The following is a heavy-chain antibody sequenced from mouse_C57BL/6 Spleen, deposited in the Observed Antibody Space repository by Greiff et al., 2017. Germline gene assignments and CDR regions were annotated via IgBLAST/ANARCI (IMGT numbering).Heavy chain of an antibody. J-gene: IGHJ2*01. V-gene: IGHV5-6*01. CDR2: ISSGGSYT. Sequence: EVKLMESGGDLVKPGGSLKLSCAASGFTFSSYGMSWVRQTPDKRLEWVATISSGGSYTYYPDSVKGRFTISRDNAKNTLYLQMSSLKSEDTAMYYGARQDYGSSYWFDYWGQGTTLTVSS. CDR1: GFTFSSYG. CDR3: ARQDYGSSYWFDY. D-gene: IGHD1-1*01.